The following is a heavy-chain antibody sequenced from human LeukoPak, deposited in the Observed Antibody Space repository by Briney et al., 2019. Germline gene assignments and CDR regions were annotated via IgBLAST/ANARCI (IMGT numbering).Heavy chain of an antibody. CDR1: GGTFSSYA. J-gene: IGHJ6*03. D-gene: IGHD6-13*01. CDR3: ARDLRSGSWGVYYYYMDV. CDR2: IIPIFGTA. Sequence: SVKVSCKASGGTFSSYAISWVRQAPGQGLEWMGGIIPIFGTANYAQKFQGRATITADESTSTAYMELSSLRSEDTAVYYCARDLRSGSWGVYYYYMDVWGKGTTVTVSS. V-gene: IGHV1-69*13.